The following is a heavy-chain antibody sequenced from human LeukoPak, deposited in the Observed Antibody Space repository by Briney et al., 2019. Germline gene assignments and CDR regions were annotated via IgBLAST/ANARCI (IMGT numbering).Heavy chain of an antibody. D-gene: IGHD4-23*01. CDR1: GFTFSSYA. CDR2: ISGSGGST. V-gene: IGHV3-23*01. J-gene: IGHJ4*02. Sequence: GGSLRLSCAASGFTFSSYAMSWVRQAPGKGLEWVSAISGSGGSTYYADSVKGRFTISRDNSKNTLYLQMNSLRAEDTAVYYCVKGGGNVRRYFEYWGQGTLVTVSS. CDR3: VKGGGNVRRYFEY.